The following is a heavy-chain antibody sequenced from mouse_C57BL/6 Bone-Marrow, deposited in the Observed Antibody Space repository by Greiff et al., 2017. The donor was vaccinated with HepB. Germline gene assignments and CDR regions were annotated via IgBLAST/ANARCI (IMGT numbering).Heavy chain of an antibody. D-gene: IGHD2-4*01. J-gene: IGHJ3*01. Sequence: QVQLQQSGAELVKPGASVKLSCKASGYTFTSYWMQWVKQRPGQGLEWIGEIDPSDSYTNYNQKFKGKATLTVDTSSSTAYMQRSSLTSEDSAVYYCARGGYDSYAYWGQGTLVTFSA. CDR2: IDPSDSYT. CDR1: GYTFTSYW. CDR3: ARGGYDSYAY. V-gene: IGHV1-50*01.